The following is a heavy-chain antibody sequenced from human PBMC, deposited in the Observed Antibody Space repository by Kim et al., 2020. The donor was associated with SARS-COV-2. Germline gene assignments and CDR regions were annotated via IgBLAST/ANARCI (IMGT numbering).Heavy chain of an antibody. D-gene: IGHD6-6*01. Sequence: SETLSLTCTVSGDSISSYYWSWIRQPPGKGLEWIGYIYYSGSTNYNPSLKSRVTISVDTSKNQFSLKLSSVTAADTAVYYCARREYSSSPPDYWGQGTLVTVSS. CDR1: GDSISSYY. CDR3: ARREYSSSPPDY. CDR2: IYYSGST. V-gene: IGHV4-59*08. J-gene: IGHJ4*02.